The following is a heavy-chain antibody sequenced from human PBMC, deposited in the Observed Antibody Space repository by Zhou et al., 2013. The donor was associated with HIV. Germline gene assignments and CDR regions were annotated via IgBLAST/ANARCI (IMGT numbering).Heavy chain of an antibody. V-gene: IGHV1-69*05. CDR3: ARGSYYYDRRIDYYYMDV. J-gene: IGHJ6*03. CDR1: GGTFSSYA. Sequence: QVQLVQSGAEVKKPGSSVKVSCKASGGTFSSYAISWVRQAPGQGLEWMGGIIPIFGTANYAQKFQGRVTITTDESTSTAYMELSSLRSEDTAVYYCARGSYYYDRRIDYYYMDVWGKGTTVTVSS. CDR2: IIPIFGTA. D-gene: IGHD3-22*01.